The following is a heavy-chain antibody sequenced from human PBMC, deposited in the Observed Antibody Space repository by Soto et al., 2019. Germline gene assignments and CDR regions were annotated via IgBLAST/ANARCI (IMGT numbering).Heavy chain of an antibody. D-gene: IGHD3-22*01. CDR2: IYYSGST. J-gene: IGHJ4*02. CDR3: ARLGYDSSAYYRDY. CDR1: GGSISNSSFY. Sequence: QLQLQESGPRLVKPSETLSLTCTVSGGSISNSSFYWGWIRQPPGKGLEWIGHIYYSGSTYYNSSLKSRVTISVDTSKNQFSLRLSSVTAADTAVYYCARLGYDSSAYYRDYWGQGALVTVSS. V-gene: IGHV4-39*01.